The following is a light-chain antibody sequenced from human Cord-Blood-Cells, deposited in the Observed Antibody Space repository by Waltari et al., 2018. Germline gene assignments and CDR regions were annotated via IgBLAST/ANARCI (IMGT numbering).Light chain of an antibody. CDR1: QSISSY. CDR3: QQLNSYPRT. CDR2: AAS. Sequence: DIQMTQSPSSLSASVGDRVTITCRASQSISSYLNWYQQKPGKVPKLLIYAASSLQSGVPSRFSGSGSGTDFTLTISSLQPEDFATYYCQQLNSYPRTFGQGTKLEIK. V-gene: IGKV1-39*01. J-gene: IGKJ2*01.